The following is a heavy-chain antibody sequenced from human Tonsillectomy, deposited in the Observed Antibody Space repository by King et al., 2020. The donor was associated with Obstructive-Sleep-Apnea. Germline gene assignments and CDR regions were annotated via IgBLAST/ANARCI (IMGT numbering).Heavy chain of an antibody. Sequence: VQLVESGGGFAQPGRSLTLSCAASGFTFDDSAMHWVRQVPGKGLEWVSSISWGGGRIAFADSVKGRFTISRDNAKNSLFLQMNSLRREDTAFYYCAKDQGEYFGVGAFDIWGQGTMVTVSS. CDR2: ISWGGGRI. CDR3: AKDQGEYFGVGAFDI. CDR1: GFTFDDSA. V-gene: IGHV3-9*01. D-gene: IGHD3-10*01. J-gene: IGHJ3*02.